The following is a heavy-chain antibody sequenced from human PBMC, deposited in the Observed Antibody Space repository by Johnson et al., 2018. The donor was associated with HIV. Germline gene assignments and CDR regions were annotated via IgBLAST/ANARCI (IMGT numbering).Heavy chain of an antibody. CDR2: ISYDGSNK. CDR1: GFTFSSYA. D-gene: IGHD3-22*01. V-gene: IGHV3-30-3*01. CDR3: ARDEGIVLFSHAFDI. J-gene: IGHJ3*02. Sequence: QVQLVESGGGVVQPGRSLRLSCAASGFTFSSYAMHWVRQAPGKGLEWVAVISYDGSNKYYADSVKGRFTISRDNSKNTLYLQMNSLRAEDTAVYYCARDEGIVLFSHAFDIWGQGTMVTVSS.